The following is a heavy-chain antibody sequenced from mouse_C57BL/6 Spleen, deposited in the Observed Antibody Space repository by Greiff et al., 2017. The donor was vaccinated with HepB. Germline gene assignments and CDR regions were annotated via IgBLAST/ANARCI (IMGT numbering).Heavy chain of an antibody. J-gene: IGHJ2*01. CDR3: ARTAQATGY. Sequence: QVQLQQSGAELVKPGASVKLSCKASGYTFTSYWMQWVKQRPGQGLEWIGEIDPSDSYTNYNQKFKGKATLTVDTSSSTAYMQLSSLTSEDSAVYYCARTAQATGYWGQGTTLTVSS. CDR1: GYTFTSYW. D-gene: IGHD3-2*02. CDR2: IDPSDSYT. V-gene: IGHV1-50*01.